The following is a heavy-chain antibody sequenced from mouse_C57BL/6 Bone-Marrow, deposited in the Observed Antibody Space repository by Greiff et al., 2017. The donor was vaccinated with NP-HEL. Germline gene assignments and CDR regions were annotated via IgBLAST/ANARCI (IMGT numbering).Heavy chain of an antibody. D-gene: IGHD2-4*01. J-gene: IGHJ3*01. Sequence: LVESGAELARPGASVKMSCKASGYTFTSYTMHWVKQRPGQGLEWIGYINPSSGYTKYNQKFKDKATLTADKSSSTAYMQLSSLTSEDSAVYYCARGGLRFLFAYWGQGTLVTVSA. CDR2: INPSSGYT. CDR1: GYTFTSYT. V-gene: IGHV1-4*01. CDR3: ARGGLRFLFAY.